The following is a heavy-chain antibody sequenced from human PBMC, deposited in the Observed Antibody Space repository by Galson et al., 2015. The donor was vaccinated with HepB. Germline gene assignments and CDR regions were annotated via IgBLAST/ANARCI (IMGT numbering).Heavy chain of an antibody. CDR1: GYTFTSYG. J-gene: IGHJ4*02. CDR3: ARGGGVVITTTSEDY. Sequence: SVKVSCKASGYTFTSYGISWVRQAPGQGLEWMGWISAYNGNTNYAQKLQGRVTMTTDTSTGTAYMELRSLRSDDTAVYYCARGGGVVITTTSEDYWGQGTLVTVSS. D-gene: IGHD3-22*01. CDR2: ISAYNGNT. V-gene: IGHV1-18*01.